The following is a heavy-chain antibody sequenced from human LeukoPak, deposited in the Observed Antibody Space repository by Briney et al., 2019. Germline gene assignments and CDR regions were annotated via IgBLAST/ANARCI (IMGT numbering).Heavy chain of an antibody. D-gene: IGHD3-9*01. V-gene: IGHV3-9*03. CDR1: GFTFDDYA. CDR2: ISWNSGSI. Sequence: GGPLRLSCAASGFTFDDYAMHWVRQAPGKGLEWVSGISWNSGSIGYADSVKGRFTISRDNAKNSLYLQMNSLRAEDMALYYCAKLTGEGAFDIWGQGTMVTVSS. J-gene: IGHJ3*02. CDR3: AKLTGEGAFDI.